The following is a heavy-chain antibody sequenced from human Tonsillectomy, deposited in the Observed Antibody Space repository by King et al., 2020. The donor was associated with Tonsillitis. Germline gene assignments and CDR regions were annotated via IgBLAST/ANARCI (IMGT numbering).Heavy chain of an antibody. CDR2: INPSGGFT. V-gene: IGHV1-46*01. D-gene: IGHD2-8*02. Sequence: VQLVESGAEVKKPGASVKVSCKASGYSFSSHYIHWVRQAPGQGLEWMGLINPSGGFTIYTQKFQGRVTVTRDTSTSTVYMELSSLRSEDTAVYYCAKTEEANSGGGVLRSWGQGTLVTVSS. J-gene: IGHJ5*02. CDR3: AKTEEANSGGGVLRS. CDR1: GYSFSSHY.